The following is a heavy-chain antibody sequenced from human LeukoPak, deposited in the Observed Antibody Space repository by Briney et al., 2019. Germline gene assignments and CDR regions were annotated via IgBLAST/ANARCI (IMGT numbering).Heavy chain of an antibody. CDR3: ARDPSIRLTTSPDY. J-gene: IGHJ4*02. CDR1: GFTFSSYA. CDR2: ISYDGSNK. Sequence: PGGSLRLSCAASGFTFSSYAMHWVRQAPGKGLEWVAVISYDGSNKYYADSVKGRFTISRDNSKNTLYLQMNSPRAEDTAVYYCARDPSIRLTTSPDYWGQGTLVTVSS. D-gene: IGHD4-11*01. V-gene: IGHV3-30-3*01.